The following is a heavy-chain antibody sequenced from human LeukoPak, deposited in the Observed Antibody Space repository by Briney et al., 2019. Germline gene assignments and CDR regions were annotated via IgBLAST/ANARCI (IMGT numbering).Heavy chain of an antibody. Sequence: PGGSLRLSCAASGFTFSSYSMNWVRQAPGKGLEWVSAISSSSSFIYYEDSVKGRFTISRDNAKNSLYLQMNSLRAEDTAVYYCARDSTYYYGMDVWGQGTTVTVSS. CDR3: ARDSTYYYGMDV. V-gene: IGHV3-21*01. CDR1: GFTFSSYS. CDR2: ISSSSSFI. J-gene: IGHJ6*02.